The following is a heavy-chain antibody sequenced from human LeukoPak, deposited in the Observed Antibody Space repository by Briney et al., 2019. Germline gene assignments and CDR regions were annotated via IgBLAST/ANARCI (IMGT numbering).Heavy chain of an antibody. CDR3: ARMNYISSGWGAPFDY. D-gene: IGHD1-7*01. CDR2: ISWNSGSI. V-gene: IGHV3-9*01. Sequence: GGSLRLSCAASGFTFDDYAMHWVRQAPGKGLEWVSGISWNSGSIGYADSMKGRFTISRDNAKNSLYLQMNSLRAEDTAVYYCARMNYISSGWGAPFDYWGQGTLVTVSS. CDR1: GFTFDDYA. J-gene: IGHJ4*02.